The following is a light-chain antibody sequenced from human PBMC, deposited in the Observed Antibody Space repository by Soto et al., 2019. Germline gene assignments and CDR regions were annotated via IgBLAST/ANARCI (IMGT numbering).Light chain of an antibody. CDR1: SSDVGGYNY. J-gene: IGLJ3*02. CDR3: ISYSTTTARDGRV. CDR2: DVS. V-gene: IGLV2-14*03. Sequence: QSVLTQPASVSGSPGQSITISCTGTSSDVGGYNYVSWYQQHPGKAPQLPIYDVSNRPSGVSNRFSGSKSGDTASLTISGLQAEDEADYYCISYSTTTARDGRVFGGGTKLTVL.